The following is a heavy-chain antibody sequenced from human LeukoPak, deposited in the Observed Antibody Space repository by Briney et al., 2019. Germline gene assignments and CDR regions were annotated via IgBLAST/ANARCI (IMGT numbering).Heavy chain of an antibody. CDR1: GGSFSGYY. CDR3: ARGPRASGYFYYYYYMDV. Sequence: AETLSLTCAVYGGSFSGYYWSWIRQPPGKGLEWIGEINHSGSTNYNPSLKSRVTISVDQSKKQFSLKLSSVTAEDTAVYYCARGPRASGYFYYYYYMDVWGKGTTVPVSS. CDR2: INHSGST. J-gene: IGHJ6*03. V-gene: IGHV4-34*01. D-gene: IGHD3-3*01.